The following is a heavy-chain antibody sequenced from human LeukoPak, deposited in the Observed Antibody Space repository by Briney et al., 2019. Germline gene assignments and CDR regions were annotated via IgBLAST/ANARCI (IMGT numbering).Heavy chain of an antibody. V-gene: IGHV4-39*01. CDR1: GGSISSSSYY. J-gene: IGHJ5*02. Sequence: PSETLSLTCTVSGGSISSSSYYWGWIRQPPGKGLEWIGSIYYSGSTYYNPSLKSRVTISVDTSKNQFSLKLSSVTAADTAAYYCARLGAYGDYFPRWFDPWGQGTLVTVSS. D-gene: IGHD4-17*01. CDR2: IYYSGST. CDR3: ARLGAYGDYFPRWFDP.